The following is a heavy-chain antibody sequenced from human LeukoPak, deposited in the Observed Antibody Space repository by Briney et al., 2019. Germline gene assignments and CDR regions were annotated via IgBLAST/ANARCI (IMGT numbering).Heavy chain of an antibody. CDR2: MYYSGTT. V-gene: IGHV4-39*01. Sequence: PSETLSLTCTVSGGYISSGDYYWGWIRQPPGKGLEWIGSMYYSGTTYYNPSLKGRGTISVDTSNNQFSLKLNYVTAADTAVYYCVRHLGMGRFDPWGQGTLVTVSS. J-gene: IGHJ5*02. CDR3: VRHLGMGRFDP. D-gene: IGHD7-27*01. CDR1: GGYISSGDYY.